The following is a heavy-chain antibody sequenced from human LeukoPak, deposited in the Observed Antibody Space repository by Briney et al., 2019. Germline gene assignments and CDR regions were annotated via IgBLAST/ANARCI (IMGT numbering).Heavy chain of an antibody. CDR2: ISGSGTI. J-gene: IGHJ5*02. D-gene: IGHD3-10*01. CDR3: ARDSGTTGEVKFDP. V-gene: IGHV4-4*07. CDR1: GGSINSY. Sequence: PSETLSLTCTVSGGSINSYWSWIRPPAGKGLVWIGRISGSGTITYNPALQSRLSISIDTSKNQFSLNLMSVTAADTAVYYCARDSGTTGEVKFDPWGQGTLVTVSS.